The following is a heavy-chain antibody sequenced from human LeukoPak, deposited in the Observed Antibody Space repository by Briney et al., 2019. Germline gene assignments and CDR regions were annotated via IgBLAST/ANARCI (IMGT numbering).Heavy chain of an antibody. CDR1: GFTFSSYW. V-gene: IGHV3-7*01. Sequence: GGSLRLSCAASGFTFSSYWLSWVCQAPGKGLEWVASIEQDGSQKYYVDSVRGRFTISRDNAKNSVYLQTNSLRVEDTAVYYGARNSGSNPFDYWGQGTLVTVSS. J-gene: IGHJ4*02. CDR3: ARNSGSNPFDY. CDR2: IEQDGSQK. D-gene: IGHD1-26*01.